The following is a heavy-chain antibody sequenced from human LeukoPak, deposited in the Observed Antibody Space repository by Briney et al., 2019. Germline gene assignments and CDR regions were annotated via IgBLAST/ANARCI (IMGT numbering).Heavy chain of an antibody. V-gene: IGHV4-59*02. CDR2: IYYSGST. CDR1: GGSVSSYY. D-gene: IGHD3-10*01. Sequence: SETLPLTCTVSGGSVSSYYWSWIRQPPGKGLEWIGYIYYSGSTNYNPSLKSRVTISLDTSKNQFSLKLSSVTAADTAVYYCASLGGLGSWNFGYWGQGTLVTVPS. J-gene: IGHJ4*02. CDR3: ASLGGLGSWNFGY.